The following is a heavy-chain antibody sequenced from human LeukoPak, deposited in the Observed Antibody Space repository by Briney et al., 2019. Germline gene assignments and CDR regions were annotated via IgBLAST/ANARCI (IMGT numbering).Heavy chain of an antibody. CDR3: ARLIGSVDAAVDY. V-gene: IGHV3-23*01. Sequence: PGGSLRLSCAASGHTFSSYAMSWVRQAPGKGLEWVSGISGSGGSTEYADSVKGRFTISRDNSKNTLYLQMNSLSAEDTAVYYCARLIGSVDAAVDYWGQGTLVTVSS. J-gene: IGHJ4*02. CDR2: ISGSGGST. D-gene: IGHD5-18*01. CDR1: GHTFSSYA.